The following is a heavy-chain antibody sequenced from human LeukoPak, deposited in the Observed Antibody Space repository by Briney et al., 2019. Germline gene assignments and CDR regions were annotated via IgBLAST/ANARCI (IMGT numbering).Heavy chain of an antibody. Sequence: SETLSLTCTVSGGSISSYYWSWIGQPPAKGLDWIGYIYYSGSTNFNHSLTNRVTISVDTSKNQFSLTLSSVTAADTAVYYCARGRYNYGSFDYWGQGTLVTVSS. J-gene: IGHJ4*02. V-gene: IGHV4-59*01. CDR1: GGSISSYY. D-gene: IGHD5-18*01. CDR3: ARGRYNYGSFDY. CDR2: IYYSGST.